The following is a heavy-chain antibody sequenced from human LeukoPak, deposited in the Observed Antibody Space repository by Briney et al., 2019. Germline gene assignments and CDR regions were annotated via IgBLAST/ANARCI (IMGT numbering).Heavy chain of an antibody. J-gene: IGHJ4*02. D-gene: IGHD3/OR15-3a*01. Sequence: SETLSLTCTVSGDSISSSDFYWGWIRQPPGKGLEWIGSIYYSGSTYYNPSLRSRVTISVDTSKKQFSLNLSPVTAADTAVYYCARHESRTGGRSRFDYWGQGTLVTVSS. CDR2: IYYSGST. V-gene: IGHV4-39*01. CDR1: GDSISSSDFY. CDR3: ARHESRTGGRSRFDY.